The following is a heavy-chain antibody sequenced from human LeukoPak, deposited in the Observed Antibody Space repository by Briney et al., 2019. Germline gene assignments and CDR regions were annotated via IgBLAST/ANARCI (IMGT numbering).Heavy chain of an antibody. CDR3: ARDHPIGMTGPTKNWFDP. CDR2: INPNSGGT. CDR1: GYTFTSYG. Sequence: GASVKVSCKASGYTFTSYGISWVRQAPGQGLEWMGWINPNSGGTNYAQKFQGRVTMTRDTSISTAYMDLSRLRFDDTAVYYCARDHPIGMTGPTKNWFDPWGQGSLVIVSS. V-gene: IGHV1-2*02. J-gene: IGHJ5*02. D-gene: IGHD3-9*01.